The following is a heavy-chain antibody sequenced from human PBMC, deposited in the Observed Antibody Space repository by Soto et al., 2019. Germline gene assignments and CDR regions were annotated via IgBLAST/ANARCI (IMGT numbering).Heavy chain of an antibody. CDR2: IKFDGSTT. CDR1: GFTFSTYW. CDR3: ARGIRNYYGVDV. V-gene: IGHV3-74*01. D-gene: IGHD5-18*01. Sequence: EVQLVESGGGLVQPGGSLRLSCVASGFTFSTYWMHWVRQAPRKGLVWVSRIKFDGSTTSYADSVKGRFTISRDNAKNKVYLQMNSLGGEDTGVYDCARGIRNYYGVDVWGQGTTVTVSS. J-gene: IGHJ6*02.